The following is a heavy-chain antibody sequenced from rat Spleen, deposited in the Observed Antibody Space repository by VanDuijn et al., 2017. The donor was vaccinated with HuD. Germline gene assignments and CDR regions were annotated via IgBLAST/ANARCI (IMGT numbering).Heavy chain of an antibody. D-gene: IGHD1-9*01. Sequence: EVQLVESGGGLVQPGRSLKFSCAASGFTFSDYAMAWVRQAPKKGLEWVATIIYDGSSTYYRDSVKGRFTISRDNAKSTLYLQMDSLRSEDTATYYCARHCGYYGYTLDYWGQGVMVTVSS. V-gene: IGHV5-17*01. CDR3: ARHCGYYGYTLDY. J-gene: IGHJ2*01. CDR1: GFTFSDYA. CDR2: IIYDGSST.